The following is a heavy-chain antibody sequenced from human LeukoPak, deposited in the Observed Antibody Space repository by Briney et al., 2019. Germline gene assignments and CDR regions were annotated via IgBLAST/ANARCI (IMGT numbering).Heavy chain of an antibody. CDR1: GFTFSSYW. V-gene: IGHV3-74*01. CDR3: AFLVVTPGAFDI. J-gene: IGHJ3*02. CDR2: INSDGSST. Sequence: GGSLRLSCAASGFTFSSYWMHWVRQAPGKGLVWVSRINSDGSSTSYADSVEGRFTISRDNAKNTLYLQMNSLRAEDTAVYYCAFLVVTPGAFDIWGQGTMVTVSS. D-gene: IGHD4-23*01.